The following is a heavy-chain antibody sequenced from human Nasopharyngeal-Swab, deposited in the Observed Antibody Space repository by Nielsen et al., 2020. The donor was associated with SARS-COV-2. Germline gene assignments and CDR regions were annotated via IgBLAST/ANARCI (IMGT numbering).Heavy chain of an antibody. CDR2: ISYDGSNK. CDR1: GFTFSRYT. Sequence: GESLKISCAASGFTFSRYTMHLVRQAPGKGLEWVAVISYDGSNKYYADSVKGRFTISRDISKNTLYPQMNSLRAEDTAVFYCASTPLDSSGYYYAFHYWGRGTLVTVSS. D-gene: IGHD3-22*01. CDR3: ASTPLDSSGYYYAFHY. J-gene: IGHJ4*02. V-gene: IGHV3-30-3*01.